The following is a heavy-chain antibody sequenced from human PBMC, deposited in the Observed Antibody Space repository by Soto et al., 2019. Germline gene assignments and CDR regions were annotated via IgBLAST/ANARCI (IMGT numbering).Heavy chain of an antibody. CDR1: GYTFADYS. D-gene: IGHD3-16*02. Sequence: QVQLVQSVAEVKSPGTSVKVSCQTSGYTFADYSIHWVRQAPGQGLEYMGKVDPATGASDSTQKIQGRVSMTSDASTATVYMELNNLMSEDTAIYYCTRLSRVTFIVNWGQGTLVTVSS. CDR2: VDPATGAS. CDR3: TRLSRVTFIVN. J-gene: IGHJ1*01. V-gene: IGHV1-46*01.